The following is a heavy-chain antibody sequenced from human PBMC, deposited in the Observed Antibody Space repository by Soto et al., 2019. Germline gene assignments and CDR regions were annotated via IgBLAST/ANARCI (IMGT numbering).Heavy chain of an antibody. D-gene: IGHD3-16*02. CDR1: GGSFSGYY. J-gene: IGHJ4*02. Sequence: PSETLSLTCAVYGGSFSGYYWSWIRQPPGKGLEWIGEINHSGSTNYNPSLKSRVTISVDTSKNQFSLKLSSVTAADTAVYYCARGRPKYYDYIWGSYRYTNYWGQGTLVTVS. CDR3: ARGRPKYYDYIWGSYRYTNY. V-gene: IGHV4-34*01. CDR2: INHSGST.